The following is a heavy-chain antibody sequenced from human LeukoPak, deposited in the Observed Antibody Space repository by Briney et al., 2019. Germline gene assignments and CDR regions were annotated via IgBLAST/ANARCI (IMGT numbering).Heavy chain of an antibody. CDR1: GGSISSYY. CDR2: IYTSGST. CDR3: ASFVKDDSSGCSDY. J-gene: IGHJ4*02. V-gene: IGHV4-4*07. D-gene: IGHD3-22*01. Sequence: SETLSLTCTVSGGSISSYYWSWIRQPAGKGLEWIGRIYTSGSTNYNPSLKSRVTMSVDTSKNQFSLKLSSVTAADTAVYYCASFVKDDSSGCSDYWGQGTLVTVSS.